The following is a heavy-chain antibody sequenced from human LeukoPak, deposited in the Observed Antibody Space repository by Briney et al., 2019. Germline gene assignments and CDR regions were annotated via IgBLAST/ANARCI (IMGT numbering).Heavy chain of an antibody. CDR3: ARDLVGPGRTFDI. J-gene: IGHJ3*02. Sequence: SETLSLTCTVSGGSISSSSYYWGWIRQPPGKGLEWIGSIYYSGSTYYNPSLKSRVTISVDTSKNQFSLKLSSVTAADTAVYYCARDLVGPGRTFDIWGQGTMVTVSS. CDR2: IYYSGST. V-gene: IGHV4-39*07. CDR1: GGSISSSSYY. D-gene: IGHD2-15*01.